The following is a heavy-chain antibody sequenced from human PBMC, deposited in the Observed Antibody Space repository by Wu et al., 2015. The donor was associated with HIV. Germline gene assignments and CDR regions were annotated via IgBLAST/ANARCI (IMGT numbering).Heavy chain of an antibody. Sequence: QVHLVQSGNEVKKPGASVKVSCKASGYTFITYAISWVRQVPGQGLEWMGLISAYHGKAEYAQKFQDRVTLTTDTATATAYMELRSLTSDDTAVYYCARDMPSIYDSSGHKSLDIWGQGTVVAVSS. J-gene: IGHJ3*02. CDR2: ISAYHGKA. CDR3: ARDMPSIYDSSGHKSLDI. CDR1: GYTFITYA. D-gene: IGHD3-22*01. V-gene: IGHV1-18*01.